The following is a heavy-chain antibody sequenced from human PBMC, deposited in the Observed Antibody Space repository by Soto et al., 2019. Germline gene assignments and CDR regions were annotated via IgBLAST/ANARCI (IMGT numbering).Heavy chain of an antibody. CDR2: IYYSGST. V-gene: IGHV4-30-4*01. J-gene: IGHJ4*02. D-gene: IGHD3-10*01. Sequence: PSETLSLTCTVSGGSISSGDYYWSWIRQPPGKGLEWIGYIYYSGSTYYNPSLKSRVTISVDTSKNQFSLKLSSVTAADTAVYYCAREPTVAYFSVSGSYHGDYWGQGTLVTVSS. CDR1: GGSISSGDYY. CDR3: AREPTVAYFSVSGSYHGDY.